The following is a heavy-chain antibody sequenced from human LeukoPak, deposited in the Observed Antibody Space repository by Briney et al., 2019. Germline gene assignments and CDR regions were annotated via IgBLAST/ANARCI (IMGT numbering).Heavy chain of an antibody. CDR3: ARGGLWLGRYYYYGMDV. Sequence: GGSLRLSCAASGFSFSDYYLSWVRQAPGKGLEWVSYISSSGSTMYHADSVKGRFIISRDNAKNSLYLQMNTLRAEDTAVYFCARGGLWLGRYYYYGMDVWGLGTTVTVSS. D-gene: IGHD3/OR15-3a*01. J-gene: IGHJ6*02. CDR1: GFSFSDYY. CDR2: ISSSGSTM. V-gene: IGHV3-11*04.